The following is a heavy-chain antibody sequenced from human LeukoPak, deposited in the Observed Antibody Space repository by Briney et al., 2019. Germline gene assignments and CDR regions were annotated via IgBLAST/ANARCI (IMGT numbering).Heavy chain of an antibody. Sequence: GGSLRLSCAASGFTFSSYAMSWVRQAPGKGLEWVSAISGSGGSTYYADSVKGRFTISRDNSKNTLYLQMNSLGAEDTAVYYCAKDSSKGGGSSWSMDVWGKGTTVTVSS. CDR3: AKDSSKGGGSSWSMDV. CDR2: ISGSGGST. D-gene: IGHD6-13*01. J-gene: IGHJ6*03. V-gene: IGHV3-23*01. CDR1: GFTFSSYA.